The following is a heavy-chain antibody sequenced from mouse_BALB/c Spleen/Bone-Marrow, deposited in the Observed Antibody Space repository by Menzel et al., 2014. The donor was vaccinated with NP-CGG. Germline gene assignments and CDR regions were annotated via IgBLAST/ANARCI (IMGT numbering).Heavy chain of an antibody. D-gene: IGHD2-14*01. V-gene: IGHV1-80*01. J-gene: IGHJ2*01. CDR3: ARMGDYRYDGAFDY. CDR2: IYPGDGDT. Sequence: VKLVESGAELVRPGSSVKISCKASGYAFSSYWMNWVKQRPGQGLEWIGQIYPGDGDTNYNGKFKGKATLTADKTSSTAYMQLSSLTSEDSAVYFCARMGDYRYDGAFDYWGQGTTLTVSS. CDR1: GYAFSSYW.